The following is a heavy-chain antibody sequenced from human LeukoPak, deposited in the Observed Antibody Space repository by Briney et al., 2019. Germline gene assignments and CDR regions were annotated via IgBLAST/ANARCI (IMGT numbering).Heavy chain of an antibody. D-gene: IGHD6-13*01. J-gene: IGHJ4*02. CDR2: IYYSGST. V-gene: IGHV4-59*01. CDR3: AGAGRNSSSWYYFDY. Sequence: PSETLSLTCTVSGGSISSYYWSWIRQPPGKGLEWIGYIYYSGSTNYNPSLKSRVTISVDTSKNQFSLKLSSVTAADRAVYYCAGAGRNSSSWYYFDYWGQGTLVTVSS. CDR1: GGSISSYY.